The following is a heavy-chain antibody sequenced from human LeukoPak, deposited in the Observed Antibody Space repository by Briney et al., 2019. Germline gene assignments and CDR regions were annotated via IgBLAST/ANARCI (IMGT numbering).Heavy chain of an antibody. CDR3: ARGDYYDSSGYGY. CDR2: ISSSSSYI. J-gene: IGHJ4*02. D-gene: IGHD3-22*01. Sequence: GGSLRLSCAASGFTFSSYSMNWVRQASGKGLEWVSSISSSSSYIYYADSVKGRFTISRDNAKNSLYLQMNSLRAEDTAVYYCARGDYYDSSGYGYWGQGTLVTVSS. V-gene: IGHV3-21*01. CDR1: GFTFSSYS.